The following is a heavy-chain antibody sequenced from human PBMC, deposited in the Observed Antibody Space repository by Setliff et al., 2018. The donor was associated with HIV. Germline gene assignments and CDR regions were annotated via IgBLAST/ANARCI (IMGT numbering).Heavy chain of an antibody. D-gene: IGHD6-13*01. CDR1: GYTFMNFA. V-gene: IGHV7-4-1*02. Sequence: RASVKVSCKASGYTFMNFAMHWVRQAPGQGLEWMGWINPNTGNPTYAQGFTGRFVFSLDTSVSTAYLQISSLEAQDTGVYYCARRSHSVGTSWPFDHWGQGTQVTVSS. CDR3: ARRSHSVGTSWPFDH. CDR2: INPNTGNP. J-gene: IGHJ4*02.